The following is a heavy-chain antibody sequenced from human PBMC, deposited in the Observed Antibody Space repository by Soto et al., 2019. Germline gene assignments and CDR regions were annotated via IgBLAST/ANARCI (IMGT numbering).Heavy chain of an antibody. J-gene: IGHJ5*01. CDR3: ARTGHYYDSSCLNWFDX. V-gene: IGHV1-18*04. D-gene: IGHD3-22*01. Sequence: SVEVSYKASGYTFTSYGISWVRQAPGQGLEWIGCISAYNGNTNYSQNLQGRVTMTTDTSTSTAYMEPRSLRYDDTAVYYCARTGHYYDSSCLNWFDXWRQGTLVTVSX. CDR2: ISAYNGNT. CDR1: GYTFTSYG.